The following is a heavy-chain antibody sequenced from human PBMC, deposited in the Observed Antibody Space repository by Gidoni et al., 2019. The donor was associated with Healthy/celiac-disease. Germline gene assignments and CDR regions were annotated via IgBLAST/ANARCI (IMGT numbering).Heavy chain of an antibody. J-gene: IGHJ4*02. CDR1: GFTFSTYS. D-gene: IGHD6-13*01. Sequence: EVQLVESGGGLVKRGGSLRLSCAASGFTFSTYSMNWVRQAPGKGLEWVSSISSSSSYIYYADSVKGRFTISRDNAKNSLYLQMNSLRAEDTAVYYCAIRLGIAAAGSLGYWGQGTLVTVSS. CDR2: ISSSSSYI. V-gene: IGHV3-21*01. CDR3: AIRLGIAAAGSLGY.